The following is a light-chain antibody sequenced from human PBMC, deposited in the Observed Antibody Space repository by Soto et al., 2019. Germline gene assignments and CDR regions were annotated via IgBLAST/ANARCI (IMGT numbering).Light chain of an antibody. CDR3: QQVDNFPPT. V-gene: IGKV1-12*01. Sequence: DIPMTQSPSVVSASVGARVTITFLASQGISRWLVWYQQKPGKAPKVLIYAASDLQTGVPSRFSGNGSGTDFNLTISILQPEDLASYYCQQVDNFPPTFGQGTKLEIK. CDR2: AAS. CDR1: QGISRW. J-gene: IGKJ2*01.